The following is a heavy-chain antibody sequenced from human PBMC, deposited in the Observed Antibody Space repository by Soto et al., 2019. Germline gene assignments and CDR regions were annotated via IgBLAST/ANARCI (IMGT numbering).Heavy chain of an antibody. Sequence: QVQLVESGGGVVQPGRSLRLSCAASGFTFSSYGMHWVRQAPGKGLEWVAVILYDGSNKYYADSVKGRFTISRDNSKNTLYLQMNSLRAEDTAVYYCAKDGGRYYGMDVWGQGTTVTVSS. D-gene: IGHD6-25*01. CDR3: AKDGGRYYGMDV. CDR2: ILYDGSNK. J-gene: IGHJ6*02. CDR1: GFTFSSYG. V-gene: IGHV3-30*18.